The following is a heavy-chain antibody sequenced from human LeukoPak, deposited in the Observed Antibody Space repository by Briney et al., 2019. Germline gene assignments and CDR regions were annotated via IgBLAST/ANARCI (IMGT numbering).Heavy chain of an antibody. CDR2: ISPSGGST. J-gene: IGHJ3*02. Sequence: ASVKVSCKASGYTFTSYYMHWVRQAPGQGLEWMGIISPSGGSTSYAQKFQGRVTMTRDTSTSTVYMELSSLRSEDTAVYYCARYCSSTSCYRNDAFDIWGQGTMVTVSS. CDR3: ARYCSSTSCYRNDAFDI. D-gene: IGHD2-2*02. CDR1: GYTFTSYY. V-gene: IGHV1-46*01.